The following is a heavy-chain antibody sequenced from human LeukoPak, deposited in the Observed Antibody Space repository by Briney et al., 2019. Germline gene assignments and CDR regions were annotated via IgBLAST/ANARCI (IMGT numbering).Heavy chain of an antibody. J-gene: IGHJ6*03. Sequence: GGSLRLSCAASGFTVSSNYMSWVRQAPGKGLEWVSSISSSSSYIYYADSVKGRFTISRDNAKNSLYLQMNSLRAEDTAVYYCARGLPGYYYYMDVWGKGTTVTISS. CDR1: GFTVSSNY. V-gene: IGHV3-21*01. CDR2: ISSSSSYI. D-gene: IGHD5-18*01. CDR3: ARGLPGYYYYMDV.